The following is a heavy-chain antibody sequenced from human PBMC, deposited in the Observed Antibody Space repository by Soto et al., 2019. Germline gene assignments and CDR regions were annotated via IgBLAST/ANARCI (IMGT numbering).Heavy chain of an antibody. CDR2: INPSNGNT. CDR3: ATLSSSWYKNFDY. D-gene: IGHD6-13*01. Sequence: ASVKVSCKASGYTFTSYYVHCVRQAPGQRLEWMGRINPSNGNTNYSQKFQGRVTITRDTSASTAYMELSSLRSEDTAVYYCATLSSSWYKNFDYWGQGTLVTVSS. J-gene: IGHJ4*02. V-gene: IGHV1-46*01. CDR1: GYTFTSYY.